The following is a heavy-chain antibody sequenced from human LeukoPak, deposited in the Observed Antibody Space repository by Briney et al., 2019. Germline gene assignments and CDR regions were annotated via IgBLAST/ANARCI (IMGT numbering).Heavy chain of an antibody. CDR3: AVGITILGVAASFDS. D-gene: IGHD3-3*01. CDR2: IDHRGTA. J-gene: IGHJ4*02. CDR1: GASYNAYY. Sequence: NPSETLSLTCAVYGASYNAYYWSWIRQPPGKGLEWIGDIDHRGTATYNPSLKSRLTISADASKNQFFLKLNSVTDADTAVYYCAVGITILGVAASFDSWGEGNLVIVSS. V-gene: IGHV4-34*01.